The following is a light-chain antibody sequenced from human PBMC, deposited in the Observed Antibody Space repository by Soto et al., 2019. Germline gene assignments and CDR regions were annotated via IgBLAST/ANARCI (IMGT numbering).Light chain of an antibody. CDR3: AAWDDRLNDIL. CDR2: RNN. CDR1: SSNIGSNS. J-gene: IGLJ2*01. Sequence: QSVLTQPPSASGTPGQRVTISCSGSSSNIGSNSVYWYQQLPGTAPKLLIYRNNQRPSGVPDRFSGSKSGTSASLAISGLRSEDEADYYCAAWDDRLNDILFGGGTKQSFL. V-gene: IGLV1-47*01.